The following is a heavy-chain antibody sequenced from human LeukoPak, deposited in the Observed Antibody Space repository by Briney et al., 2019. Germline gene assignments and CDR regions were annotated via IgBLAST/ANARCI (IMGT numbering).Heavy chain of an antibody. CDR1: GFTFKTYW. Sequence: GGSLRLSCAASGFTFKTYWMTWVRQAPGKGLEWVAKINEYGSEKYYADSVKGRFTISRDNAKNSLYLQMNSLRAEATAMYYCGTDLGGYTSDYSWGQGTPVTVSS. CDR3: GTDLGGYTSDYS. D-gene: IGHD1-14*01. CDR2: INEYGSEK. V-gene: IGHV3-7*03. J-gene: IGHJ5*02.